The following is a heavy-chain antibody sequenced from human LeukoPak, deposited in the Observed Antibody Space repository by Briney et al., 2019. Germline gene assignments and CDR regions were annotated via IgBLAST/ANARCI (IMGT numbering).Heavy chain of an antibody. V-gene: IGHV3-23*01. Sequence: GGSLRLSCAASGVTLSSYAMSWARQAPGKGLEWVSGISSSGSGGNTYYADSVKGRFTISRDSSKNTLFLHMNTLRAEDTAVYYCAKLEDDYVWGSYRYFDYWGQGTLVTVSS. J-gene: IGHJ4*02. CDR2: ISSSGSGGNT. D-gene: IGHD3-16*02. CDR3: AKLEDDYVWGSYRYFDY. CDR1: GVTLSSYA.